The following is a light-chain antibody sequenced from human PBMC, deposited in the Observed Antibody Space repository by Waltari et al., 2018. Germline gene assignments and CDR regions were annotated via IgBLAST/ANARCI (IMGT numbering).Light chain of an antibody. J-gene: IGKJ1*01. CDR3: QQYYSYPRT. Sequence: AIRLTLSPSSLSASPGYRVTITCRASLGISSYLAWYQQKPGKAPKLLIYAASPLQSGVPSRFSGSGSGTDFTLTISCLQSEDFATYYWQQYYSYPRTFGQGTKVESK. CDR2: AAS. V-gene: IGKV1-8*01. CDR1: LGISSY.